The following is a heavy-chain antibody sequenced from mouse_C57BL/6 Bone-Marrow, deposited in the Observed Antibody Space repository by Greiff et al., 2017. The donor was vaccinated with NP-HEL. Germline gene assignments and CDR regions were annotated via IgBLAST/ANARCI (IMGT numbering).Heavy chain of an antibody. CDR1: GFSLTSYG. Sequence: VQLQQSGPGLVQPSQSLSITCTVSGFSLTSYGVHWVRQSPGKGLEWLGVIWSGGSTDCNAAFISRLSISKDNSKSQVFFKMNSLQADDTAIYYCASYGNYAPYWYFDVWGTGTTVTVSS. J-gene: IGHJ1*03. V-gene: IGHV2-2*01. D-gene: IGHD2-1*01. CDR2: IWSGGST. CDR3: ASYGNYAPYWYFDV.